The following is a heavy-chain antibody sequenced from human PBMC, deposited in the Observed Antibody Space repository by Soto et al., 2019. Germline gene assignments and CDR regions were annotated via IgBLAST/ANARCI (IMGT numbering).Heavy chain of an antibody. V-gene: IGHV5-51*01. D-gene: IGHD3-22*01. J-gene: IGHJ4*02. CDR3: ARQPDSSGYWSTG. Sequence: GESLKISCKGSGYSFTSYWIGWVRQMPGKGLEWMGIIYPGDSDTRYSPSFQGQVAISADKSISTAYLQWSSLKASDTAMYYCARQPDSSGYWSTGWGQGTLVTVSS. CDR2: IYPGDSDT. CDR1: GYSFTSYW.